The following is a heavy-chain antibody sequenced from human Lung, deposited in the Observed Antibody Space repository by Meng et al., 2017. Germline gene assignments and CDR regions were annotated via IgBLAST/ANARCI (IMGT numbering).Heavy chain of an antibody. D-gene: IGHD6-19*01. J-gene: IGHJ4*02. CDR2: ISQSGRT. CDR1: RGSITSSNW. Sequence: QVQLEESGPGQVKPTGTLYLTCSVARGSITSSNWWSWVRQPPGKGLEWIGEISQSGRTNYDPSLRGRVTISVESNTQFSLKLSSFTAADTAVYYCASHVTMAGQRGFDYWGQGTLVTVSS. V-gene: IGHV4-4*02. CDR3: ASHVTMAGQRGFDY.